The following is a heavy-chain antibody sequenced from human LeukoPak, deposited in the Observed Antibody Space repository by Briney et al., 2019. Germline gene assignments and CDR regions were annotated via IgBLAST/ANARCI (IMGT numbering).Heavy chain of an antibody. V-gene: IGHV4-59*01. CDR3: ARGYCSSTSCPIDY. CDR2: IYYSGST. J-gene: IGHJ4*02. CDR1: GGSISSYY. Sequence: SETLSLTCTVSGGSISSYYWSWIRQPPGKGLEWIGYIYYSGSTNYNPSLKSRVTISVDTSKNQFSPKLSSVTAADAAVYYCARGYCSSTSCPIDYWGQGTLVTVSS. D-gene: IGHD2-2*01.